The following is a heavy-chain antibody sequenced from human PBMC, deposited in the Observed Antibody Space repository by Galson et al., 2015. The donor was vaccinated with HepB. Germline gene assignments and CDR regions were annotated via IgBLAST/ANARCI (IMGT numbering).Heavy chain of an antibody. D-gene: IGHD6-13*01. CDR1: GGSFSGYY. J-gene: IGHJ3*02. CDR2: INHSGST. V-gene: IGHV4-34*01. CDR3: ASRVYSSSWYFNDAFDI. Sequence: TLYLTCAVYGGSFSGYYWSWIRQPPGKGLEWIGEINHSGSTNYNPSLKSRVTISVDTSKNQFSLKLSSVTAADTAVYYCASRVYSSSWYFNDAFDIWGQGTMVTVSS.